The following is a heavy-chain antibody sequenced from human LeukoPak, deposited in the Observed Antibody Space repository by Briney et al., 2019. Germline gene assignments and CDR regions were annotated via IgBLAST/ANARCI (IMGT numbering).Heavy chain of an antibody. CDR3: ASLWDYIKTGDYMDV. D-gene: IGHD4-11*01. Sequence: SETLSLTGTVSGGSISSYYWSWIRQPPGKGLEWIGYIYYSGSTNYNPSLKSRVTISVDTSKNQFSLKLSSVTAADTAVYYCASLWDYIKTGDYMDVWGKGTTVTVSS. CDR1: GGSISSYY. CDR2: IYYSGST. J-gene: IGHJ6*03. V-gene: IGHV4-59*01.